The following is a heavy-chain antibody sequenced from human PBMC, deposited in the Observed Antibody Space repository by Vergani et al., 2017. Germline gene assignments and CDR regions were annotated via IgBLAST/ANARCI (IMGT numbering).Heavy chain of an antibody. D-gene: IGHD2-15*01. J-gene: IGHJ4*02. CDR3: ARGTNCSGGSCYVDY. V-gene: IGHV4-59*01. CDR2: IYYSGST. Sequence: QVQLQESGPGLVKPSETLSLTCTVSGGSISSYYWSWIRQPPGKGLEWIGYIYYSGSTNYNPSLKSRVTISVETSKNQFSLKLSSVTAADTAVYYCARGTNCSGGSCYVDYWGQGTLVTVSS. CDR1: GGSISSYY.